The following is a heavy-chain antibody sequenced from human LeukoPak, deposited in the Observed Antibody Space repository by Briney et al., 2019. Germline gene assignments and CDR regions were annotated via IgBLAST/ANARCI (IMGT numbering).Heavy chain of an antibody. J-gene: IGHJ4*02. D-gene: IGHD1-1*01. CDR3: ARAATGSIDY. V-gene: IGHV3-74*01. CDR2: INLDGSTT. Sequence: GGSLRLSCAASGFTFNNYWMHWVRQAPGKGLVWVSRINLDGSTTTYADSVKGRFTISRDNAKNTLYLQMNSLRAEDTAVYNCARAATGSIDYWGQGTLVTVSS. CDR1: GFTFNNYW.